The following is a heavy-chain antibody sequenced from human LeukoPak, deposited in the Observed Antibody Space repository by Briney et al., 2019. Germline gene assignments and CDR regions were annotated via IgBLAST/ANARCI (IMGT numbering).Heavy chain of an antibody. CDR3: ARGVYGSQDY. D-gene: IGHD1-26*01. Sequence: SETLSLTCTVSGGSISSYYWSWIRQPPGKGLEWIGYLYYSGSTNYNPSLKNRVTISVDTSKNHFSLELTSVTAADTAVYYCARGVYGSQDYWGQGTLVTVSS. CDR1: GGSISSYY. J-gene: IGHJ4*02. CDR2: LYYSGST. V-gene: IGHV4-59*08.